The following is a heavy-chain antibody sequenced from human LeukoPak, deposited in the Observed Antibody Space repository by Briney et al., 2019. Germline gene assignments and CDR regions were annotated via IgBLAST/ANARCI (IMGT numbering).Heavy chain of an antibody. J-gene: IGHJ6*02. D-gene: IGHD6-13*01. CDR3: AREPSSSWYLGSDYGMDV. Sequence: GASVKVSCKASGYTFTIYYMHWVRQAPGQGLEWMGIINPSGGSTSYAQKFQGRVTMTRDTSTSTVYMELSSLRSEDTAVYYCAREPSSSWYLGSDYGMDVWGQGTTVTVSS. CDR1: GYTFTIYY. V-gene: IGHV1-46*01. CDR2: INPSGGST.